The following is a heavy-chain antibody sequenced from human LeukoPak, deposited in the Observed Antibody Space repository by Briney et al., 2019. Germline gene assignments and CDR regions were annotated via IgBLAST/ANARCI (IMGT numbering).Heavy chain of an antibody. J-gene: IGHJ6*04. CDR3: ARATTVTMDV. D-gene: IGHD4-11*01. CDR2: IYTIGST. CDR1: GGSTSSYY. Sequence: PPETLSLTCTLSGGSTSSYYSSCVRPPAGKGLGWIGPIYTIGSTNYNPSLKSRVTISVDTSKSQFSIKLSSVTAADTAVYYCARATTVTMDVWGKGGTVTVSS. V-gene: IGHV4-4*07.